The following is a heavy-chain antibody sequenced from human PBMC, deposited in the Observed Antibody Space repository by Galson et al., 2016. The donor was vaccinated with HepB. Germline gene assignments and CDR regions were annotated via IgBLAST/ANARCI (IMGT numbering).Heavy chain of an antibody. CDR1: GLTVSSHY. V-gene: IGHV3-66*01. Sequence: SLRLSCAASGLTVSSHYMSWVRLAPTKGLEWVSVMYISGSTHYADSVKGRFTVSRDSSKNTFFLEMNSLSAEDTALYFRARIAGFYGSGVYPRPPSYYSGVDVWGQGTTVIVSS. J-gene: IGHJ6*02. CDR2: MYISGST. CDR3: ARIAGFYGSGVYPRPPSYYSGVDV. D-gene: IGHD3-10*01.